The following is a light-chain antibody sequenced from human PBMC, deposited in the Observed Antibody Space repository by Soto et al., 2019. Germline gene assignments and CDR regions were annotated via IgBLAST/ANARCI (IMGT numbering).Light chain of an antibody. CDR3: QQRSNWPAT. V-gene: IGKV3-11*01. Sequence: EIVLTQSPATLSLSPGERATLSCRASQSVSSYLAWYQQKPGQAPRLLIYDTSNRATGIPARFSGSGSGTDLTLTISSLDPEDFAVYYCQQRSNWPATFGGGTKVEIK. CDR1: QSVSSY. CDR2: DTS. J-gene: IGKJ4*01.